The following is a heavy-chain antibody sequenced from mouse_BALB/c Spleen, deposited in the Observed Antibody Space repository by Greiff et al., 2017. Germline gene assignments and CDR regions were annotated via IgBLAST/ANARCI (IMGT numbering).Heavy chain of an antibody. V-gene: IGHV2-9*02. Sequence: VKLVESGPGLVAPSQSLSITCTVSGFSLTSYGVHWVRQPPGKGLEWLGVIWAGGSTNYNSALMSRLSISKDNSKSQVFLKMNSLQTDDTAMYYCARDPLDSSGYEFAYWGQGTLVTVSA. CDR3: ARDPLDSSGYEFAY. J-gene: IGHJ3*01. D-gene: IGHD3-2*01. CDR1: GFSLTSYG. CDR2: IWAGGST.